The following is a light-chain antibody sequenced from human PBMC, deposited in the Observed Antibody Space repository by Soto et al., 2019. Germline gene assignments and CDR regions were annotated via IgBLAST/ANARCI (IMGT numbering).Light chain of an antibody. CDR1: GSDVGGYDY. V-gene: IGLV2-14*01. Sequence: QSALTQPASVSGSPGQSITISCTGTGSDVGGYDYVSWYQHHPGKAPKVMIYEVTNRPSGVSNRFSGSKSGNTASLTISGLLAEDEADYYCSSYISSSTYV. J-gene: IGLJ1*01. CDR2: EVT. CDR3: SSYISSSTYV.